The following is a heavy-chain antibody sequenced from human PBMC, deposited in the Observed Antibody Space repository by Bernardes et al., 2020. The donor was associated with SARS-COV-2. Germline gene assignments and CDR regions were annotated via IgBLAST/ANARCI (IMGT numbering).Heavy chain of an antibody. J-gene: IGHJ5*02. CDR3: VRGASKTDPRPLNL. D-gene: IGHD6-6*01. V-gene: IGHV3-64D*06. Sequence: GGSLRLSCAVSGFTFAKHAMHWVRQAPDRSLEFVSTVLSTGTSTLYADSVKGRFVVSRDNSNNTLYLQMARLRIEDTGLYFCVRGASKTDPRPLNLWGRGIHVTVSS. CDR1: GFTFAKHA. CDR2: VLSTGTST.